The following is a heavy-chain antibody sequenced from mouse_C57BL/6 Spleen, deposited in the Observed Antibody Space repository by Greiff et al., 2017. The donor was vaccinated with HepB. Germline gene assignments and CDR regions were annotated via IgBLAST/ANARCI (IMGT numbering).Heavy chain of an antibody. J-gene: IGHJ3*01. Sequence: EVKLVESGGGLVKPGGSLKLSCAASGFTFSSYAMSWVRQTPEKRLEWVATISDGGSYTYYPDNVKGRFTISRDNAKNNLYLQMSHLKSEDTAMYYCARDRGRQAWFAYWGQGTLVTVSA. CDR3: ARDRGRQAWFAY. CDR1: GFTFSSYA. D-gene: IGHD3-1*01. CDR2: ISDGGSYT. V-gene: IGHV5-4*01.